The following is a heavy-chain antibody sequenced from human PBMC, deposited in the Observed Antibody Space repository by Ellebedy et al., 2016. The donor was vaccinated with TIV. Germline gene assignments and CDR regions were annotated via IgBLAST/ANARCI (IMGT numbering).Heavy chain of an antibody. CDR3: ARVLSYESAFDI. CDR1: GGSISSYY. Sequence: SETLSLTCTVSGGSISSYYWSWIRQPPGKGLEWIGYIYYSGSTNYNPSLKSRVTISVDTSKNQFSLKLSSVTAADTAVYYCARVLSYESAFDIWGQGTMVTVSS. J-gene: IGHJ3*02. V-gene: IGHV4-59*08. D-gene: IGHD3-16*01. CDR2: IYYSGST.